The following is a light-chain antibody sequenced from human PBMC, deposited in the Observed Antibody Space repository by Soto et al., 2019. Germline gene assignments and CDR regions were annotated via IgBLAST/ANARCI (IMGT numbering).Light chain of an antibody. CDR2: ANN. Sequence: QSALTQAPSMSGTPGQTVIISCSGSYSNIGSNAVAWYRQVPGSAPKLLIYANNQRPSGVPDRFSGSKSGASASLAIRGLQSEDEADFYCAAWDDSLNGVVFGGGTQLTVL. J-gene: IGLJ3*02. CDR1: YSNIGSNA. V-gene: IGLV1-44*01. CDR3: AAWDDSLNGVV.